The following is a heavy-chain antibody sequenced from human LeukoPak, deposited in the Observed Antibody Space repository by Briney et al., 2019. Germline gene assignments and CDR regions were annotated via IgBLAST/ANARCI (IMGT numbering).Heavy chain of an antibody. D-gene: IGHD2-15*01. CDR3: AKDGSGEGQFDY. V-gene: IGHV3-23*01. J-gene: IGHJ4*02. Sequence: PGGSLRLSCAASGFTFSSYAMSWVRQAPGKGLEWVSGISGSGGSTYYADSVKGRFTISRDTSKNTLYLQMNSLRAEDTAVYYCAKDGSGEGQFDYWGQGTLVNVSS. CDR1: GFTFSSYA. CDR2: ISGSGGST.